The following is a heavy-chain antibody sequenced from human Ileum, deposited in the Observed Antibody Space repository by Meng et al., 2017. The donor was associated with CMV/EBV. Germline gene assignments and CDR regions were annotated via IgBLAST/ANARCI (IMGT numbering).Heavy chain of an antibody. CDR1: GGSFSGYY. CDR3: ARGVAGGPFDY. J-gene: IGHJ4*02. CDR2: INHSGST. D-gene: IGHD2-15*01. Sequence: QVQLQQWGAGLLKPSETLSLTCAVYGGSFSGYYWSWIRQPPGKGLEWIGEINHSGSTNYNPSLKSRVTISVDTSKNQFFLKLSSVTAADTAVYYCARGVAGGPFDYWGQGTLVTVS. V-gene: IGHV4-34*01.